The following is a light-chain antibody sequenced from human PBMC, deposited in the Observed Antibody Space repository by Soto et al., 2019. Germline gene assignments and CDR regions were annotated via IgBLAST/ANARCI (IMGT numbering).Light chain of an antibody. V-gene: IGKV1-5*01. CDR1: QSISTW. J-gene: IGKJ2*01. CDR3: QQYNTYPYT. CDR2: DAS. Sequence: DIQMTQSPSTVSASVGDRVTITCRASQSISTWLAWYQQKPGKAPNLLIYDASTLESGGPPGFSGSGSGTEFTLTISSLQPDDPATYFCQQYNTYPYTFGQGTKVDIK.